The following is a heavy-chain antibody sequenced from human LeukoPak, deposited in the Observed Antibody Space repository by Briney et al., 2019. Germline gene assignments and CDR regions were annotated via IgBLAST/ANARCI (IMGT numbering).Heavy chain of an antibody. CDR1: GASISSYY. CDR2: IYTSGST. J-gene: IGHJ5*02. V-gene: IGHV4-4*07. CDR3: ARDVYGSGYNWFDP. Sequence: SETLSLTCPVAGASISSYYWSWIRQPAGNGLEWIGRIYTSGSTNYNPSLKSRVTMSVDTSKNQFSLKLSSVTAADTAVYYCARDVYGSGYNWFDPWGQGTLVTVSS. D-gene: IGHD3-10*01.